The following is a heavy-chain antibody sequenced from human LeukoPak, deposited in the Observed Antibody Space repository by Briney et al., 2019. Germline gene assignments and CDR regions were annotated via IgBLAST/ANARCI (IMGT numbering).Heavy chain of an antibody. CDR3: VRDRRYCGSTNCVGLFDN. D-gene: IGHD2-2*01. CDR1: GFTFSSYW. CDR2: VDVHGQGT. J-gene: IGHJ4*02. Sequence: GGSLRLSCAASGFTFSSYWMHWVRQAPGKGPVWVSRVDVHGQGTAYADSVKGRFTISRDDAKNSLYLQMNSLRAEDTSLYYCVRDRRYCGSTNCVGLFDNWGQGTLVTVSS. V-gene: IGHV3-74*01.